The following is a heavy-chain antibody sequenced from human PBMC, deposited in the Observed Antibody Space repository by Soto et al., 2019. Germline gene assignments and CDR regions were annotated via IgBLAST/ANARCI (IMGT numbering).Heavy chain of an antibody. CDR1: GFSFSTYG. Sequence: VQLVESGGSVVQPGRSLRLSCAASGFSFSTYGMHWFRQAPGKGLEWVAVISFDGINKYYADSVKGRFPISRGNSKNTLHRQMNSLRAKDTPVFSSANISALIRNAFDIWGQGTMVTVSS. V-gene: IGHV3-30*18. J-gene: IGHJ3*02. CDR2: ISFDGINK. D-gene: IGHD6-13*01. CDR3: ANISALIRNAFDI.